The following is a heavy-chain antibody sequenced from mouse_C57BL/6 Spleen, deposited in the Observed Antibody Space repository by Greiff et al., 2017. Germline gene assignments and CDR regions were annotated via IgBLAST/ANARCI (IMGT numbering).Heavy chain of an antibody. CDR1: GYTFTSYG. V-gene: IGHV1-81*01. Sequence: VQLQQSGAELARPGASVKLSCKASGYTFTSYGISWVKQRTGQGLERIGEIYPRSGNTYYNEKFKGKATLTADKTSSTAYMELRRLTSEDSAVYFCARWWTTVVARSFDYWGQGTTLTVSS. CDR2: IYPRSGNT. D-gene: IGHD1-1*01. CDR3: ARWWTTVVARSFDY. J-gene: IGHJ2*01.